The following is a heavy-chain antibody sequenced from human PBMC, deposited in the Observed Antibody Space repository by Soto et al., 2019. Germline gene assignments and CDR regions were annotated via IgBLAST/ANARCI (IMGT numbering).Heavy chain of an antibody. CDR1: GASISSGDSF. Sequence: PSETLSLTCTVSGASISSGDSFWSWIRQPPGKGLEWVAYIYSSGSTYYNPSLKRRVAISIDTSKNQFSLNLSSLTAADTAVYYCASLNLSFDPWGQGTLVTVSS. CDR2: IYSSGST. J-gene: IGHJ5*02. CDR3: ASLNLSFDP. V-gene: IGHV4-30-4*01.